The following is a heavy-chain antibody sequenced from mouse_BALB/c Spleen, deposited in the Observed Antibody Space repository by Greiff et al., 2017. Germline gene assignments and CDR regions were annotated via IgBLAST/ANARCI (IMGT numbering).Heavy chain of an antibody. Sequence: DVQLVESGGGLVKPGGSLKLSCAASGFTFSSYAMPWVRQTPEKRLEWVASISSGGSTYYPDSVKGRFTTSRDNAGNIPYLEMSSLRSEDTAMYYCARRGHYYYGSWFAYWGQGTLVTVSA. CDR2: ISSGGST. V-gene: IGHV5-6-5*01. D-gene: IGHD1-1*01. J-gene: IGHJ3*01. CDR1: GFTFSSYA. CDR3: ARRGHYYYGSWFAY.